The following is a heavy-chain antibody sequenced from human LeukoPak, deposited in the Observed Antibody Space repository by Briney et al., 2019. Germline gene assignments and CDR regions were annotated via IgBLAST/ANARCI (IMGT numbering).Heavy chain of an antibody. V-gene: IGHV3-74*01. CDR3: AVYSGSYYGY. J-gene: IGHJ4*02. CDR2: INADGSST. D-gene: IGHD1-26*01. Sequence: GGSLRLSCAASGFTFSSHWMHWVRHAPGEGLVWVSRINADGSSTNYADSVNGRFTISRDNSKNTLYLQMNSLRAEDTAVYYCAVYSGSYYGYWGQGTQVTVSS. CDR1: GFTFSSHW.